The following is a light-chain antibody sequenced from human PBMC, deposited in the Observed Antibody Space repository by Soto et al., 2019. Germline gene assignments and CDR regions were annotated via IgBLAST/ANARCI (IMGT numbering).Light chain of an antibody. J-gene: IGLJ2*01. Sequence: QSVLTQPPSVSGAPGQRVTISCTGSSSNIGAGYDVHWYQQLPGTAPKLLIYGNSNRPSGVPDRFSGSKSGTSASLAITGLRAEDEAHYYCQSYDSSLSGYVVFGGGTKLTVL. CDR3: QSYDSSLSGYVV. V-gene: IGLV1-40*01. CDR1: SSNIGAGYD. CDR2: GNS.